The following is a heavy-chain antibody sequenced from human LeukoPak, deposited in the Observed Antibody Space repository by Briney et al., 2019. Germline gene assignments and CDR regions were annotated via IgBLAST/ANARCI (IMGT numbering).Heavy chain of an antibody. V-gene: IGHV4-4*07. Sequence: PSETLSLTCTVSGGSISSYYWSWIRQPAGKGLEWIGRIYTSGSTNYNPSLKRRVTMSVDTSKNQFSLKLSSVTAADTAVYYCARSWRDGYNYYFDYWGQGTLVTVSS. CDR3: ARSWRDGYNYYFDY. J-gene: IGHJ4*02. CDR1: GGSISSYY. D-gene: IGHD5-24*01. CDR2: IYTSGST.